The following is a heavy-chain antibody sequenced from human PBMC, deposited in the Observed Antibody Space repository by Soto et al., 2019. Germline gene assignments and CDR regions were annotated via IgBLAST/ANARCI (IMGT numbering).Heavy chain of an antibody. Sequence: QVQLVQSGAEVKKPGSSVKVSCKASGGTFSSYAISWVRQAPGQGLEWMGGIIPIFGTANYAQKFQGRVTITADESTSTAYMELSSLRSEDTAVYYCARKVRGTTLVTRRDYYGMDVWGQGTTVTVSS. CDR1: GGTFSSYA. V-gene: IGHV1-69*01. CDR2: IIPIFGTA. CDR3: ARKVRGTTLVTRRDYYGMDV. J-gene: IGHJ6*02. D-gene: IGHD4-17*01.